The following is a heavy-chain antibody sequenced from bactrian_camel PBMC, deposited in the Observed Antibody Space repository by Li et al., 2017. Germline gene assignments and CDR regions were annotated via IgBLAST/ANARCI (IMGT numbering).Heavy chain of an antibody. J-gene: IGHJ6*01. V-gene: IGHV3S53*01. D-gene: IGHD3*01. CDR1: GSTGNC. CDR3: ASENSPRDGVIDAIFGGRRFGY. Sequence: VQLVESGGDSVQAGGSLRLSCVASGSTGNCMGWFRQASQDKEREAVAVIGSDGKTNYADSVKGRFTISKDSAKNTLYLQMNSLKPEDSAMYYCASENSPRDGVIDAIFGGRRFGYWGQGTQVTVS. CDR2: IGSDGKT.